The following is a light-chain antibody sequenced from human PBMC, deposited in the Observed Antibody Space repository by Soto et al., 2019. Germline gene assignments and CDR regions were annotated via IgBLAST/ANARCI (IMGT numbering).Light chain of an antibody. J-gene: IGLJ1*01. Sequence: QSALTQPPSVSGSPGQSVAISCIGASSDIGSYDRVSWYQQPPGTSPKLIIYDVINRPSGVPDRFSGAKSGNTASLTISGLQTEDEADYYCSSFTSSSTYVFGTETKVTVL. CDR2: DVI. V-gene: IGLV2-18*02. CDR1: SSDIGSYDR. CDR3: SSFTSSSTYV.